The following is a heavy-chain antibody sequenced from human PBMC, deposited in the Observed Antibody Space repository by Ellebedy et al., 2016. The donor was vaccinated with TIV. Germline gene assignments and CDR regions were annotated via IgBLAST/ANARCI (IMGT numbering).Heavy chain of an antibody. V-gene: IGHV5-51*01. CDR2: IYPGDSDT. Sequence: GESLKISCQASGYSFTNYWIGWVRQMPGKGLEWMGIIYPGDSDTRYSPSFEGQVTISVDKSISTAYLQWNSLKASDAALYFCASNYGYGVPVDFWGQGTLVIVSS. CDR1: GYSFTNYW. J-gene: IGHJ4*02. D-gene: IGHD5-18*01. CDR3: ASNYGYGVPVDF.